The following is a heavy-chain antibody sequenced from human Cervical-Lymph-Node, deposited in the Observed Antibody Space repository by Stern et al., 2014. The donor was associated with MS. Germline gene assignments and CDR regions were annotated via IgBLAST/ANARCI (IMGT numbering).Heavy chain of an antibody. J-gene: IGHJ3*02. V-gene: IGHV1-2*06. CDR3: AREGPVTNALDI. CDR1: GYTFTDYY. CDR2: INPHNGGT. D-gene: IGHD4-17*01. Sequence: VQLVESGAEVKNPGASVRVSCKASGYTFTDYYFHWVRQSSGQGLEWMGRINPHNGGTDYAQKFQGRVTITRDRSINTAYMHLSSLTSDDAAVYYCAREGPVTNALDIWGQGTMVSVSS.